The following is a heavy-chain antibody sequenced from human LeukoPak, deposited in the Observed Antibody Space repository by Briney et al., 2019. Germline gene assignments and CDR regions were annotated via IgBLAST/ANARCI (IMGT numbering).Heavy chain of an antibody. CDR1: GFTFSSYG. J-gene: IGHJ6*03. CDR3: ARPVGSMARMDV. Sequence: GGSLRLSCAASGFTFSSYGMHWVRQAPGKGLEWVAFIRYDGSNKYYADSVKGRFTISRDNSKNTLYLQMNSLRAEDTAVYYCARPVGSMARMDVWGKGTTVTVSS. CDR2: IRYDGSNK. D-gene: IGHD5-24*01. V-gene: IGHV3-30*02.